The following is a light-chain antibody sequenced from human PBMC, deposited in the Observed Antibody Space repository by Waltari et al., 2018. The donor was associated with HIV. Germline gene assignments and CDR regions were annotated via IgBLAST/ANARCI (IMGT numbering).Light chain of an antibody. J-gene: IGKJ4*01. V-gene: IGKV3-15*01. Sequence: EIVMTQSPATPSVSPGERATPPCRASQSVSSNLAWYQQKPGQAPRLLIYGASTRATGIPARFSGSGSGTEFTLTISSLQSEDFAVYYCQQYNNWPPLTFGGGTKVEIK. CDR3: QQYNNWPPLT. CDR1: QSVSSN. CDR2: GAS.